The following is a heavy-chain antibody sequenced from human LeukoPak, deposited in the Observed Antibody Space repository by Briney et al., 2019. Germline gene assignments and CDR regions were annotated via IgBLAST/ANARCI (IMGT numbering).Heavy chain of an antibody. D-gene: IGHD6-13*01. Sequence: GESLRLSCAASGFTFSSYAMHWVRQAPGKGLEWVAIIWSDGNNKYYADSVEGRFTISRDTSKNTLFLQMNSLRAEDTAVYYCARGQPGVAAAGNLDYWGQGTLVTVSS. V-gene: IGHV3-33*01. CDR2: IWSDGNNK. CDR3: ARGQPGVAAAGNLDY. CDR1: GFTFSSYA. J-gene: IGHJ4*02.